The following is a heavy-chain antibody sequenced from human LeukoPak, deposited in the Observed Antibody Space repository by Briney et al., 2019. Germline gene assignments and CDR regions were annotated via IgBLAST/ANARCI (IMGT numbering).Heavy chain of an antibody. Sequence: PSETLSLTCAVYGGSFSGYYWSWIRQPPGKGLEWTGEINHSGSTNYNPSLKSRVTISVDTSKNQFSLKLSSVTAADTAVYYCARSSWYVDFDYWGQGTLVTVSS. CDR3: ARSSWYVDFDY. CDR2: INHSGST. CDR1: GGSFSGYY. J-gene: IGHJ4*02. D-gene: IGHD6-13*01. V-gene: IGHV4-34*01.